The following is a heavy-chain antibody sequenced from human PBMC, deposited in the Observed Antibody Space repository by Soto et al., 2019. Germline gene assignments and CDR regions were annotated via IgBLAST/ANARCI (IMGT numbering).Heavy chain of an antibody. CDR3: ARLGLYSSSRHYYYYYYMDV. CDR2: IYPGDSDT. Sequence: PGESLKISCKGSGYSFTSYWIGWVRQMPGKGLEWMGIIYPGDSDTRYSPSFQGQVTISADKSISTAYLQWSSLKASDTAMYYCARLGLYSSSRHYYYYYYMDVWGKGTTVTVSS. CDR1: GYSFTSYW. J-gene: IGHJ6*03. D-gene: IGHD6-6*01. V-gene: IGHV5-51*01.